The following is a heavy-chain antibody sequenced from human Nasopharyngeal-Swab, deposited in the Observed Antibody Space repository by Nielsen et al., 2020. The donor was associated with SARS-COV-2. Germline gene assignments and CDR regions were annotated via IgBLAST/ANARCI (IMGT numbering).Heavy chain of an antibody. Sequence: GESLKISCAASGFTFSRFWMTWVRQAPGKGLEWVAYLKQDGSEEYYVDSVKGRFTISRDNAKNSLYLQMNSLRAEDTAVYYCARVAAAAIDAFDIWGQGTMVTVSS. CDR3: ARVAAAAIDAFDI. J-gene: IGHJ3*02. D-gene: IGHD6-13*01. CDR1: GFTFSRFW. CDR2: LKQDGSEE. V-gene: IGHV3-7*01.